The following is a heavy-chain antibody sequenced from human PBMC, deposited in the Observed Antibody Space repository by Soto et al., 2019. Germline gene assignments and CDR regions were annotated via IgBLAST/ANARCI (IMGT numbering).Heavy chain of an antibody. CDR1: GYTFSNFW. D-gene: IGHD3-16*02. V-gene: IGHV5-51*01. Sequence: GEALKISCEGSGYTFSNFWIGWVRQRPGKGLEIMGIIYVADSDTRYSPSFQGHVTISVDKSISTAYLQWSSLKASDTAIYYCARTDNHRFHFYXWGQGTLFTVSX. J-gene: IGHJ4*02. CDR2: IYVADSDT. CDR3: ARTDNHRFHFYX.